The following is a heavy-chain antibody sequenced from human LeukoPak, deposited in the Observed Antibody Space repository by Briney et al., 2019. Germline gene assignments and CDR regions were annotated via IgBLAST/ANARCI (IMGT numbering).Heavy chain of an antibody. J-gene: IGHJ5*02. CDR1: GFTVSNNY. Sequence: GGSLRLSCAASGFTVSNNYMSWVRQAPGKGLEWVSVIYTGGNIYYTDSVKGRFTISRDNSKNTLYLQMNSLRAEDTAVYYCARDHGIAAAGLPGFGWFDPWGQGTLVTVSS. CDR3: ARDHGIAAAGLPGFGWFDP. V-gene: IGHV3-53*01. CDR2: IYTGGNI. D-gene: IGHD6-13*01.